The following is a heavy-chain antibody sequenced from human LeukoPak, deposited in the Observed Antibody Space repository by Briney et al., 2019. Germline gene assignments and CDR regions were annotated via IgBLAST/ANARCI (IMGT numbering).Heavy chain of an antibody. CDR3: ARVRGPTLKTCYMDV. Sequence: GGSLRLSCAASGFTFTEYSIIWVRQAPGKGLEWVSFISDISDRSSTIHYADSVKGRFTISRDNAERSVYLQMNSLRGDDTAVYYCARVRGPTLKTCYMDVWGTGTTVTVSS. CDR2: ISDRSSTI. V-gene: IGHV3-48*04. D-gene: IGHD3-10*01. CDR1: GFTFTEYS. J-gene: IGHJ6*03.